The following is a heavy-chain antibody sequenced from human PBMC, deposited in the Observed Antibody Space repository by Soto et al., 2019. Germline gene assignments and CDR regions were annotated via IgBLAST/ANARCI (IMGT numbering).Heavy chain of an antibody. J-gene: IGHJ5*02. CDR2: IYHSGST. CDR1: GDSISRGGYY. V-gene: IGHV4-31*03. CDR3: VREGAGAYGLGWFGA. Sequence: QVQLQESGPGLVKPSQTLSLSCTVSGDSISRGGYYWNWIRQHPRKGLEWIGYIYHSGSTNYNPSLKSRVVISVDTSKNQLSLELTNVTAAETAVYYCVREGAGAYGLGWFGAWGQGILVTVSS. D-gene: IGHD2-21*01.